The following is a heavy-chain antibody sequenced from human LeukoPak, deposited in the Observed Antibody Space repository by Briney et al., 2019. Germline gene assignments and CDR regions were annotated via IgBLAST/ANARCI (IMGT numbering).Heavy chain of an antibody. CDR2: ISGSGGST. V-gene: IGHV3-23*01. CDR1: GFTFSSYA. Sequence: PGGSLRLSCAASGFTFSSYAMSWVRQAPGKGLEWVSAISGSGGSTYYADSVKGRFTISRDNSKNTLYLQMNSLRAEDTAVYYCAKDLGNLVVVTAYDYWGQGTLVTVSS. J-gene: IGHJ4*02. CDR3: AKDLGNLVVVTAYDY. D-gene: IGHD2-21*02.